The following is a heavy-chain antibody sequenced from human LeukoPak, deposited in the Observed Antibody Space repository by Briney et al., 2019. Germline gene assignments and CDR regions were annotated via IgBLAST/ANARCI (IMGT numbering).Heavy chain of an antibody. Sequence: GGSLRLSCAASGFTFSSYSIYWVRQAPGKGLEWVSSISSSRYINYADSVKGRFTISRDNAKNSLFLQMNSLRAEDTAVYYCASPPSVDSSSPYYFEYWGQGTLVTVSS. CDR2: ISSSRYI. CDR3: ASPPSVDSSSPYYFEY. J-gene: IGHJ4*02. CDR1: GFTFSSYS. V-gene: IGHV3-21*01. D-gene: IGHD6-6*01.